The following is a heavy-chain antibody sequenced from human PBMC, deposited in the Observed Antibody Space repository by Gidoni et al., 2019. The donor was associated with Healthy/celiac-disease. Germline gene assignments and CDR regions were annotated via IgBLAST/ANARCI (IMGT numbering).Heavy chain of an antibody. J-gene: IGHJ5*02. Sequence: QVQLQESGPGLAKPSQTLSLTCTATGSSISSGSYYWGWIRQPAGKGLEWIVSIYTSRSTNYNPSLKSRVTISVDTSKNQFSLKLSSVTAADTAVYYCASKDYDFWSITWGQGTLVTVSS. V-gene: IGHV4-61*02. D-gene: IGHD3-3*01. CDR2: IYTSRST. CDR3: ASKDYDFWSIT. CDR1: GSSISSGSYY.